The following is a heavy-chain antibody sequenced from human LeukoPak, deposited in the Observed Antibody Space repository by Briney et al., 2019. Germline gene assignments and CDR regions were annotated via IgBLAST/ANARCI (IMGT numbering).Heavy chain of an antibody. D-gene: IGHD6-19*01. V-gene: IGHV4-59*11. CDR2: IYYSGNT. J-gene: IGHJ4*02. Sequence: SETLSLTCTVSGGSISSHYWSWVRQPPGKGLEWIGYIYYSGNTNYNPSLKGRVTISVDTSKNQFSLNLTSVTAADTAVYYCARGSGWYYYWGQGTLVTVSS. CDR3: ARGSGWYYY. CDR1: GGSISSHY.